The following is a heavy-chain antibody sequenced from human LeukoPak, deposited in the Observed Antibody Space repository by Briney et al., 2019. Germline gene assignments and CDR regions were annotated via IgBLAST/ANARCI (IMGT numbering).Heavy chain of an antibody. CDR3: ARDRLERSYFDY. CDR2: ISGRGDST. V-gene: IGHV3-23*01. D-gene: IGHD1-1*01. CDR1: GFTFYTYA. Sequence: GGSLRLSCAASGFTFYTYAMSWVRQAPGKGLEWVSAISGRGDSTNYADSVKGRFTISRDNSKNTLYLQMNSLRAEDTAVYYCARDRLERSYFDYWGQGTLVTVSS. J-gene: IGHJ4*02.